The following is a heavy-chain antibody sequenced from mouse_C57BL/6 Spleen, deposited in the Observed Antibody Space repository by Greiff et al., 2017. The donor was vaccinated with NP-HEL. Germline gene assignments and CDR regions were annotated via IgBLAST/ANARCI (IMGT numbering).Heavy chain of an antibody. CDR2: IYPGDGDT. J-gene: IGHJ4*01. V-gene: IGHV1-80*01. D-gene: IGHD1-1*01. CDR1: GYAFSSYW. Sequence: QVQLKESGAELVKPGASVKISCKASGYAFSSYWMNWVKQRPGKGLEWIGQIYPGDGDTNYNGKFKGKATLTADKSSSTAYMQLSSLTSEDSAVYLCASSLRSSAMDYWGQGTSVTVSS. CDR3: ASSLRSSAMDY.